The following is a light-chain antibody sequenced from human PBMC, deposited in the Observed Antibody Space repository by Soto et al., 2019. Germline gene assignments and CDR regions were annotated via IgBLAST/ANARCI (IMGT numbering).Light chain of an antibody. CDR2: GAS. V-gene: IGKV3-15*01. J-gene: IGKJ1*01. Sequence: EIVMTQSPATLSVSPGERATLSCRASQSVGSSLGWYQQKPGQAPRLLIHGASTRATGVPARFSGSGSGTDFILTISSLQSEDFAVYYCQQYHNWPTWTFGQGTKV. CDR1: QSVGSS. CDR3: QQYHNWPTWT.